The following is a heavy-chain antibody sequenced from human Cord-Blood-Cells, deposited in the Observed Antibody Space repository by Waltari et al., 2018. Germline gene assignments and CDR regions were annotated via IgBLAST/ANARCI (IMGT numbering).Heavy chain of an antibody. J-gene: IGHJ4*02. Sequence: QVQLQQWGAGRLKPSETLSLTCAVYGGSFSGYYWSWIRQPPGKGLEWIGEINHSGSTNYNPSLKSRVPISVDTSKNQFSLKLSSVTAADTAVYYCARGGPGDRVGKDYFDYWGQGTLVTVSS. CDR3: ARGGPGDRVGKDYFDY. V-gene: IGHV4-34*01. D-gene: IGHD7-27*01. CDR2: INHSGST. CDR1: GGSFSGYY.